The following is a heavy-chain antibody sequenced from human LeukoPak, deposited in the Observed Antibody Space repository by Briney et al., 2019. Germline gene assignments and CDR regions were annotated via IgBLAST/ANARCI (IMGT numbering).Heavy chain of an antibody. CDR1: GYAFTKYD. J-gene: IGHJ5*02. CDR3: ARGHGSAFDP. CDR2: MHPDNGNT. Sequence: GASVNVSCKTSGYAFTKYDINWVRQAPGQGLEWMGWMHPDNGNTGYAQKFQGRVTMTRNTSITTAYMELRSLRSDDTAVYYCARGHGSAFDPWGQGTLVTVSS. V-gene: IGHV1-8*01. D-gene: IGHD3-10*01.